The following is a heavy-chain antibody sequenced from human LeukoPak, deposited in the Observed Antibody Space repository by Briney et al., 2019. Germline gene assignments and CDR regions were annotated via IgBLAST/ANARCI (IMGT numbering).Heavy chain of an antibody. CDR2: FSYDGSTK. V-gene: IGHV3-30*03. D-gene: IGHD3-9*01. CDR1: GFTFSSYG. Sequence: PGRSLRLSCAASGFTFSSYGMHWVRQAPGKGLEWVAIFSYDGSTKYYADSVKGRFTISRDNAKNSLYLQMNSLRAEDTAVYYCARVNYDILTGYYYYYYYYMDVWGKGTTVTVSS. J-gene: IGHJ6*03. CDR3: ARVNYDILTGYYYYYYYYMDV.